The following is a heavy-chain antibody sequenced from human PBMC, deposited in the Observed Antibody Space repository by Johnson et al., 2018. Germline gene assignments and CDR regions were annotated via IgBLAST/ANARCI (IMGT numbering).Heavy chain of an antibody. CDR2: INWNGGST. V-gene: IGHV3-20*03. D-gene: IGHD6-19*01. Sequence: WVRQAPGKGLEWVSGINWNGGSTGYADSVKGRFTISRDNAKNSLYLQMNSRRAEDTALYYCARDPMGRRYSSGWYAPDAFDIWGQGTMVTVSS. J-gene: IGHJ3*02. CDR3: ARDPMGRRYSSGWYAPDAFDI.